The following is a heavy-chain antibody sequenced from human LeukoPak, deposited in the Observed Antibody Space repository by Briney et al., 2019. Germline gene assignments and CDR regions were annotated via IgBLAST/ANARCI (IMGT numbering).Heavy chain of an antibody. CDR2: ISAYNGNT. CDR3: ARVPGLDWYFDL. Sequence: ASVTVSCKASGYTFTSYGISWVRQAPGQGLEWMGWISAYNGNTNYAQKPQGRVTMTTDTSTSTAYMELRSLRSDDTAVYYCARVPGLDWYFDLWGRGTLVTVSS. V-gene: IGHV1-18*01. D-gene: IGHD1-14*01. J-gene: IGHJ2*01. CDR1: GYTFTSYG.